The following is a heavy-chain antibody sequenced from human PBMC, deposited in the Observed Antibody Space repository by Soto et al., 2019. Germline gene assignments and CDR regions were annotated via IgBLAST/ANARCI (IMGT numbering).Heavy chain of an antibody. V-gene: IGHV3-30*18. CDR2: ISYDGSNK. Sequence: GGSLRLSCVASGFTFSSYGMHWVRQAPGKGLEWVAVISYDGSNKYYADSVKGRFTIARDNSKNTLFLHMSSLRAEDTAVYYCVKDGSSGWPYYYGLDVWGQGTSVTVSS. J-gene: IGHJ6*02. D-gene: IGHD6-19*01. CDR1: GFTFSSYG. CDR3: VKDGSSGWPYYYGLDV.